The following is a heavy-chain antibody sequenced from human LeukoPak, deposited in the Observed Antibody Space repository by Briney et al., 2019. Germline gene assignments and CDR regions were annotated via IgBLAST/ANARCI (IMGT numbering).Heavy chain of an antibody. CDR2: FDPEDGET. D-gene: IGHD3-10*01. CDR1: GYTLTELS. J-gene: IGHJ4*02. V-gene: IGHV1-24*01. CDR3: ATRSRGVIWYYFDY. Sequence: GASVKVSCKVSGYTLTELSMHWVRQAPGKGLEWMGGFDPEDGETIYAQKFQGRVTMTEDTSTDTAYMELSSLRSEDTAVYYCATRSRGVIWYYFDYWGQGTLVTVSS.